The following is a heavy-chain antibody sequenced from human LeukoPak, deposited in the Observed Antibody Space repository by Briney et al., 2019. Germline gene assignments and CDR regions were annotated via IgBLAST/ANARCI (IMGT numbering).Heavy chain of an antibody. D-gene: IGHD3-10*01. CDR2: IFYTGNT. V-gene: IGHV4-39*07. CDR1: GVYFSSSGCY. CDR3: ARSGLGFDP. Sequence: SETLSLTCSVSGVYFSSSGCYWGWIRQPPGKGLEWIGSIFYTGNTYYNPSLKSRVTISVDTSKNQFSLKLSSVTAADTAVYYCARSGLGFDPWGQGTLVTVSS. J-gene: IGHJ5*02.